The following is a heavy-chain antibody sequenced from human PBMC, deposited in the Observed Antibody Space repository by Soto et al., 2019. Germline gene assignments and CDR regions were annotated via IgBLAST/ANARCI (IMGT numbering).Heavy chain of an antibody. CDR3: ASLRLGYCSSTDCYQKPYYYNGMGV. CDR1: GGSISSGDYY. CDR2: IYYSGST. D-gene: IGHD2-2*01. Sequence: QVQLQESGPGLVKPSQTLSLTCTVSGGSISSGDYYWSWIRQPPGKGLEWIGYIYYSGSTYYNPSLKSRVTISVDTSKNQFSLKLTSVTAADTAVYYCASLRLGYCSSTDCYQKPYYYNGMGVWGQGTTVTVSS. V-gene: IGHV4-30-4*01. J-gene: IGHJ6*02.